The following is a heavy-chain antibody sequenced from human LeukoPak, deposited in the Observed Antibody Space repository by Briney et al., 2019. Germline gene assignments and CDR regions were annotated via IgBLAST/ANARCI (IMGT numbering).Heavy chain of an antibody. Sequence: ASVKASFKASVYTFTSCGISWLRQAPGQGLEGMGLINAYNCNTNYAPKLKGRVTMPTDKSTNTAYMAMSSLRSDDTAVYYCARAGGSGETHRAIPSFDYWGQGTLVTVSS. CDR2: INAYNCNT. J-gene: IGHJ4*02. V-gene: IGHV1-18*01. CDR3: ARAGGSGETHRAIPSFDY. D-gene: IGHD3-10*01. CDR1: VYTFTSCG.